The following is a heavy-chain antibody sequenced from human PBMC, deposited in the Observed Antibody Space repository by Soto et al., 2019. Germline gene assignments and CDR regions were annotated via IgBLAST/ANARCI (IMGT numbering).Heavy chain of an antibody. V-gene: IGHV2-5*02. CDR3: AHRLPTAMEFDY. J-gene: IGHJ4*02. CDR2: IYWDDDK. Sequence: QITLKESGPTLVKPTQTLTLTYTFSGFSLSTSGVGVGWIRQPPGKALEWLALIYWDDDKRYSPSLKSRLTITKDTPKNQVVLTMTNMDPVDTATYYCAHRLPTAMEFDYWGQGTLVTVSS. D-gene: IGHD5-18*01. CDR1: GFSLSTSGVG.